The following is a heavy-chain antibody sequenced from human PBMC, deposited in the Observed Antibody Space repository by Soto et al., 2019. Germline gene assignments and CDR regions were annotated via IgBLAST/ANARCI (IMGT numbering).Heavy chain of an antibody. V-gene: IGHV3-53*01. CDR1: GFTFSSYA. J-gene: IGHJ6*02. Sequence: GGSLRLSCAASGFTFSSYAMSWVRQAPGKGLEWVSVIYSGGSTYYADSVKGRFTISRDNSKNTLYLQMNSLRAEDTAVYYCATETSDYCSGGSCYSGGWYYYGMDVWGQGTTVTVSS. CDR3: ATETSDYCSGGSCYSGGWYYYGMDV. D-gene: IGHD2-15*01. CDR2: IYSGGST.